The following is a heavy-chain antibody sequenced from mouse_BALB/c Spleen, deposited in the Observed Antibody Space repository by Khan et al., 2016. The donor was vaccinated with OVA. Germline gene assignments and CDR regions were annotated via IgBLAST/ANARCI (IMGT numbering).Heavy chain of an antibody. J-gene: IGHJ4*01. CDR2: IHYSGST. Sequence: EVKLEESGPDLVKPSQSLSLTCTVTGYSITSGYSWHWIRQFPGNKLEWMGYIHYSGSTNYNPSLQSRISITRNPSKNQFFLQFNSVTTEDTATYYCAIWSTRDYYAMDYWGQGTSVTVSS. CDR1: GYSITSGYS. V-gene: IGHV3-1*02. CDR3: AIWSTRDYYAMDY. D-gene: IGHD1-1*02.